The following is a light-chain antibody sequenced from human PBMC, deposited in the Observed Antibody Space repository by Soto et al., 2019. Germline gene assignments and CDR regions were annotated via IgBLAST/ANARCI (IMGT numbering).Light chain of an antibody. CDR1: TGAVTSGHY. V-gene: IGLV7-46*01. Sequence: QAVVTQAPSLTVSPGGTVTLTCASSTGAVTSGHYPFWFQQKPGQAPRTLIYDTTAKHSWTPARFSGSLLGGKAALTLSGAQPEDEADYFCLLSYSDYMRFGGGTKLTDL. CDR2: DTT. J-gene: IGLJ2*01. CDR3: LLSYSDYMR.